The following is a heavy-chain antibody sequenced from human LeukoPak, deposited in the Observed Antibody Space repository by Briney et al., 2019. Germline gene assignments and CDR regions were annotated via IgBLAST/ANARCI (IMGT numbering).Heavy chain of an antibody. CDR1: GFTFSSYA. CDR2: IYSGGGT. CDR3: ARDLSGLTGAFDY. Sequence: TGGSLRLSCAASGFTFSSYAMNWVRQAPGKGLEWVSVIYSGGGTYYADSVKGRFTISRDNSKNTLYLQMNSLRAEDTAMYYCARDLSGLTGAFDYRGQGTLVTGSS. J-gene: IGHJ4*02. V-gene: IGHV3-53*01. D-gene: IGHD7-27*01.